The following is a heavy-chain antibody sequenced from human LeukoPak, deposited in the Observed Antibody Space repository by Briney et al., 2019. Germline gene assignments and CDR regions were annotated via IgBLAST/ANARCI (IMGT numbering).Heavy chain of an antibody. J-gene: IGHJ4*02. D-gene: IGHD2-2*03. CDR1: GFTFSSYA. CDR2: ISGSGGST. Sequence: GGSLRLSCAASGFTFSSYAMSWVRQAPGKGLEWVSAISGSGGSTYYADSVKGRFTISRDNSKNTLYLQMNSLRAEDTAVYYCARLGHCSSTSCKGGGFDYWGQGTLVTVSS. V-gene: IGHV3-23*01. CDR3: ARLGHCSSTSCKGGGFDY.